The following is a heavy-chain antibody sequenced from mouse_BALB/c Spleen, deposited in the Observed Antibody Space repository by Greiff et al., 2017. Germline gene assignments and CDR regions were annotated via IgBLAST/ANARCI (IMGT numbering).Heavy chain of an antibody. CDR3: ARGRGSTMITTTGFAY. CDR1: GYSFTGYY. Sequence: LVKTGASVKISCKASGYSFTGYYMHWVKQSHGKSLEWIGYISCYNGATSYNQKFKGKATFTVDTSSSTAYMQFNSLTSEDSAVYYCARGRGSTMITTTGFAYWGQGTLVTVSA. J-gene: IGHJ3*01. CDR2: ISCYNGAT. V-gene: IGHV1S34*01. D-gene: IGHD2-4*01.